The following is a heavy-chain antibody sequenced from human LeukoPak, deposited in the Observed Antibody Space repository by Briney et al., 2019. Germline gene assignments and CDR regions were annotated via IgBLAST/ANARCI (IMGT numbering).Heavy chain of an antibody. J-gene: IGHJ4*02. Sequence: GGSLRLSCAASGFTLNRYWMSWVRQAPGKGLEWVANINEDGGERHYVDPVKGRFTISRDNAKNSLYLQMNSLRAEDTAVYYCARGGDLESWGGGTLVTVSS. D-gene: IGHD3-16*01. V-gene: IGHV3-7*01. CDR2: INEDGGER. CDR1: GFTLNRYW. CDR3: ARGGDLES.